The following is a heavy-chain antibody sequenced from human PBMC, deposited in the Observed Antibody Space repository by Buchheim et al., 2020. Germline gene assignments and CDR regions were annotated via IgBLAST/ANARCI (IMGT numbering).Heavy chain of an antibody. CDR1: GFTFSSYA. CDR2: ISYDGSNK. V-gene: IGHV3-30*04. D-gene: IGHD6-13*01. CDR3: AKSSSSWTIDY. Sequence: QVQLVESGGGVVQPGRSLRLSCAASGFTFSSYAMHWVRQAPGKGLEWVAVISYDGSNKYYADSVKGRFTISRENSKNKLYLQMNSLRAEDTAVYYCAKSSSSWTIDYWGQGTL. J-gene: IGHJ4*02.